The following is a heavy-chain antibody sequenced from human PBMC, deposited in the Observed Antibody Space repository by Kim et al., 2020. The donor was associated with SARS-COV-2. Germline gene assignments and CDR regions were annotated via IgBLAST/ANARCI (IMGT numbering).Heavy chain of an antibody. Sequence: SETLSLTCTVSGYSISSGYYWGWIPQPPGKGLEWIGSIYHSGSTYYNPSLKSRVTISVDTSKNQFSLKLSSVTAADTAVYYCARALSYSSSWFDYWGQGTLVTVSS. J-gene: IGHJ5*01. CDR2: IYHSGST. D-gene: IGHD6-13*01. CDR3: ARALSYSSSWFDY. CDR1: GYSISSGYY. V-gene: IGHV4-38-2*02.